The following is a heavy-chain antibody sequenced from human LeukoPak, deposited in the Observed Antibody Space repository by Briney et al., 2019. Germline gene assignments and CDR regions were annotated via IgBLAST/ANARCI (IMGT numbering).Heavy chain of an antibody. Sequence: PSETLSLTCTVSGGSISSGDYYWSWIRQPPGKGLEWIGYIYYSGSTYYNPSLKSRVTISVDTSKNQFSLKRSSVTAADTAVYYCARGGGVGAYYFDYWGQGTLVTVSS. CDR1: GGSISSGDYY. CDR3: ARGGGVGAYYFDY. J-gene: IGHJ4*02. V-gene: IGHV4-30-4*08. D-gene: IGHD3-16*01. CDR2: IYYSGST.